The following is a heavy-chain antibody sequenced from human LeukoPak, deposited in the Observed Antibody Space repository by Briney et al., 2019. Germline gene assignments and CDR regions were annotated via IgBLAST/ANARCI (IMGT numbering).Heavy chain of an antibody. CDR2: IDDKGSNS. D-gene: IGHD3-22*01. V-gene: IGHV3-30*02. CDR1: AFTFRNYG. CDR3: SRGPARGYYDGSGYDFHY. Sequence: PGGSMRLSCAASAFTFRNYGMHWVRQAPGKGLEWVTFIDDKGSNSYYVDSVKGRFTISRDNSKNILYLQMSSLQRENTGVYYCSRGPARGYYDGSGYDFHYWRGGPLVTVSS. J-gene: IGHJ4*02.